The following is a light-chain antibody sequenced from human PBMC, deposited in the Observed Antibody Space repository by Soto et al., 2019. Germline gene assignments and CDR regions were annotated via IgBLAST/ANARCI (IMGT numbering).Light chain of an antibody. V-gene: IGLV1-40*01. CDR1: SSNIGAGYD. J-gene: IGLJ3*02. Sequence: QSVLTQPPSVSGAPGQRVTISCTGGSSNIGAGYDVHWYQQLPGTAPKLLIYTNTNRPSGVPDRFSGSKSGTSASLAITGLQAEDEADYYCLSYDSSLSARVFCAGTTVTVL. CDR3: LSYDSSLSARV. CDR2: TNT.